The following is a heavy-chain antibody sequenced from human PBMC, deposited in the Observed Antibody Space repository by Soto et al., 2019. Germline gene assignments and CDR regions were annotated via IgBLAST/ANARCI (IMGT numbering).Heavy chain of an antibody. CDR2: VSYSGST. CDR1: GGSISSGHYY. CDR3: ARLGGTVNTGWSVDP. J-gene: IGHJ5*02. V-gene: IGHV4-39*01. D-gene: IGHD4-17*01. Sequence: QLRLQESGPGLLKPSETLSLTCTVSGGSISSGHYYWGWIRQPPGKGLEGIGSVSYSGSTYYNPSLKRRVTISIDTAKNQFSLTLGSVTAADTAVYSCARLGGTVNTGWSVDPWGRGTLVTVSS.